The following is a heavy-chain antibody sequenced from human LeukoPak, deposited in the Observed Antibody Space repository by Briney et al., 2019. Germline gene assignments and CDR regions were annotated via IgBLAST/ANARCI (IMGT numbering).Heavy chain of an antibody. CDR2: IIPIFGTA. CDR3: ARALAAALPSIYYYGMDV. CDR1: GGTFSSYA. D-gene: IGHD6-13*01. V-gene: IGHV1-69*05. J-gene: IGHJ6*02. Sequence: SVKVSCKASGGTFSSYAISWVRQAPGQGLEWMGGIIPIFGTANYAQKFQGRVTITTDESTSTAYMELSSLRSVDTAVYYCARALAAALPSIYYYGMDVWGQGTTVTVSS.